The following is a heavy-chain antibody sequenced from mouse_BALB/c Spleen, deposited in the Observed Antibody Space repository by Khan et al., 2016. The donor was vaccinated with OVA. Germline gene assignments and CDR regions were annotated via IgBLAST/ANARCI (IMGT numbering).Heavy chain of an antibody. Sequence: QIQLVQSGPEPKKPGETVKISCKASGYTFTNHGMNWVKQAPGKGLKWMGWINTYTGEPTYADDFKGRFAFSLETSASTAYLQINNLKNEGMATYVWARGYWYVDVWGAGTTVTVSS. CDR1: GYTFTNHG. J-gene: IGHJ1*01. CDR2: INTYTGEP. CDR3: ARGYWYVDV. V-gene: IGHV9-1*02.